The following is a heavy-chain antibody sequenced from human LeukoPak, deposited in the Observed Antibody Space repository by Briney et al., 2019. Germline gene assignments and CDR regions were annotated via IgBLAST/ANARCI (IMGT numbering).Heavy chain of an antibody. CDR2: ISYDGSNK. V-gene: IGHV3-30*04. Sequence: GRSLRLSCAASGFTFSSYAMHWVRQAPGKGLEWVAVISYDGSNKYYADSVKGRFTISRDNSKNTLYLQMNSLRAEDTAVYYCARVKAVANYYYYYMDVWGKGTTVTVSS. CDR3: ARVKAVANYYYYYMDV. CDR1: GFTFSSYA. J-gene: IGHJ6*03. D-gene: IGHD6-19*01.